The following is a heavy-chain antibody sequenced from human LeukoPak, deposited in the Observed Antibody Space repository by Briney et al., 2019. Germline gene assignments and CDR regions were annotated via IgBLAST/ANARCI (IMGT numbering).Heavy chain of an antibody. CDR3: AKPDDIAHYFDY. CDR1: GLTFTIYG. J-gene: IGHJ4*02. Sequence: SLRLSCPASGLTFTIYGMHSARHPPGDWLESEAVISYDGSTKYYADSVKGRFTISRDNSKNTLYLQMNSLRAEDTAVYYCAKPDDIAHYFDYWGQGTLVTVSS. CDR2: ISYDGSTK. D-gene: IGHD6-13*01. V-gene: IGHV3-30*18.